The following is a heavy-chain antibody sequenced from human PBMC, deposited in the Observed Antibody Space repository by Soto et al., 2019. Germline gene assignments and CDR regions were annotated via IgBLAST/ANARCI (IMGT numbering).Heavy chain of an antibody. CDR1: GGSISSGGYS. CDR2: IYHSGST. D-gene: IGHD2-15*01. Sequence: SETLSLTCAVSGGSISSGGYSWSWIRQPPGRGLEWIGYIYHSGSTYYNPSLKSRVTISVDRSKNQFSLKLSSVTAADTAVYYCAREYCSGGSCLFDYWGQGTLVTVSS. V-gene: IGHV4-30-2*01. J-gene: IGHJ4*02. CDR3: AREYCSGGSCLFDY.